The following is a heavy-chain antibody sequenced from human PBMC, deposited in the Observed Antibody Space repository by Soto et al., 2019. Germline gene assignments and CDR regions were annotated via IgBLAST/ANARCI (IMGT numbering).Heavy chain of an antibody. CDR1: GFIFKMYW. D-gene: IGHD3-10*01. CDR2: IYNDGTYS. J-gene: IGHJ4*02. V-gene: IGHV3-74*01. Sequence: PGGSLRLSCAASGFIFKMYWMHWVRQSPGKGLVWISRIYNDGTYSDYADSVRGRFTISRDIVNDTPYLQMNNLRAEDSGLYYCTRGPRPISTGTGAYWGQGTQVTVSS. CDR3: TRGPRPISTGTGAY.